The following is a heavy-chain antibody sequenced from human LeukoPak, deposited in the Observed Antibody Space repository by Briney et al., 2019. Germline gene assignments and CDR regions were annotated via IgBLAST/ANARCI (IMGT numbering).Heavy chain of an antibody. Sequence: GASVKVSCKASGYTFTSYGISWVRQAPGQGLEWMGWISAYNGNTNYAQKLQGRVTMTTDTSTSTAYMELSRLRSDDTAVYYCASRGYSYGPDAFDIWGQGTMVTVSS. CDR1: GYTFTSYG. J-gene: IGHJ3*02. V-gene: IGHV1-18*01. CDR2: ISAYNGNT. CDR3: ASRGYSYGPDAFDI. D-gene: IGHD5-18*01.